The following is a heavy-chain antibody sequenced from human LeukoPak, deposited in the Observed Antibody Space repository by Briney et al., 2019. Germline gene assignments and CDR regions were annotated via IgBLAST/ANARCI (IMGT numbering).Heavy chain of an antibody. Sequence: ASVKVSCKASGNTFTGYYMHWVRQAPGQGLEWMGWINPNSGGTNYAQKFQGRVTMTRDTSISTAYMELSRLRSDDTAVYYCARVGHYYDSSGYYQPPGYWGQGTLVTVSS. CDR2: INPNSGGT. J-gene: IGHJ4*02. D-gene: IGHD3-22*01. V-gene: IGHV1-2*02. CDR1: GNTFTGYY. CDR3: ARVGHYYDSSGYYQPPGY.